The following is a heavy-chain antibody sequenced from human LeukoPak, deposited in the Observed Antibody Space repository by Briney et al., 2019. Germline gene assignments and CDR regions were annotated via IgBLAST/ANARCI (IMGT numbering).Heavy chain of an antibody. Sequence: HPGRSLRLSCAASGFTFSSYGMHWVRQAPGKGLEWVAVIWYDGSNKYYADSVKGRFTISRDNSKNTLYLQMNSPRAEDTAVYYCARGIMDVDYWGQGTLVTVSS. J-gene: IGHJ4*02. V-gene: IGHV3-33*01. CDR2: IWYDGSNK. CDR3: ARGIMDVDY. D-gene: IGHD1-26*01. CDR1: GFTFSSYG.